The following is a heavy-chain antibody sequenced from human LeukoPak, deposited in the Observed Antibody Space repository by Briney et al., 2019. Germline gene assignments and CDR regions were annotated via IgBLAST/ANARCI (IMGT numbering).Heavy chain of an antibody. CDR1: GFTFSSYW. CDR3: ARDSRPPNGWLFWYYYYYMDV. CDR2: IKQDGSEK. D-gene: IGHD6-19*01. J-gene: IGHJ6*03. Sequence: PGGSLRLSCAASGFTFSSYWMHWVRQAPGKGLEWVANIKQDGSEKYYVDSVKGRFTISRDNAKNSLYLQMNSLRAEDTAVYYCARDSRPPNGWLFWYYYYYMDVWGKGTTVTISS. V-gene: IGHV3-7*01.